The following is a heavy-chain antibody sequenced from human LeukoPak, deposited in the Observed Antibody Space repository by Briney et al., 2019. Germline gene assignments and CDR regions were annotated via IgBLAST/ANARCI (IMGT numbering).Heavy chain of an antibody. Sequence: PSETLSLTCTVSGGSISSYYWSWIRQPPGKGLEWIGYIYYSGSTNYNPSLKSRVTISVDTSKNQFSLKLSYVTAADTAVYYCARPSLWFGESFGAFDIWGQGAMVTVSS. CDR2: IYYSGST. D-gene: IGHD3-10*01. CDR3: ARPSLWFGESFGAFDI. CDR1: GGSISSYY. V-gene: IGHV4-59*08. J-gene: IGHJ3*02.